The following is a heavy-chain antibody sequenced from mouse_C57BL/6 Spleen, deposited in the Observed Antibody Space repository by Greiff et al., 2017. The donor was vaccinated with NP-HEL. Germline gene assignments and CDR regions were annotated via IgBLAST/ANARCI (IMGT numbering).Heavy chain of an antibody. D-gene: IGHD1-1*01. CDR3: ARWGYYGSSLYFDY. CDR1: GYAFTNYL. J-gene: IGHJ2*01. CDR2: INPGSGGT. V-gene: IGHV1-54*01. Sequence: VKLQESGAELVRPGTSVKVSCKASGYAFTNYLIAWVKQRPGQGLEWIGVINPGSGGTNYNEKFKGKATLTADKSSSTAYMQLSSLTSEDSAVYFCARWGYYGSSLYFDYWGQGTTLTVSS.